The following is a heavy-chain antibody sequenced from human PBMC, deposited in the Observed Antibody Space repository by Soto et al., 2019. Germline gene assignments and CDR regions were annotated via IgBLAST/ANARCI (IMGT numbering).Heavy chain of an antibody. D-gene: IGHD3-10*01. Sequence: QVQLVESGGGVVQPGRSLSLSCAASGFPFSSYGMHWVREAPGKGLEWVAVISYDGRSKYYADSVKGRFTISRDNSASTLYLQMNSLRPEDTALYYCVGGKYYFDYRGQGTLVTVS. CDR3: VGGKYYFDY. CDR1: GFPFSSYG. CDR2: ISYDGRSK. J-gene: IGHJ4*02. V-gene: IGHV3-30*03.